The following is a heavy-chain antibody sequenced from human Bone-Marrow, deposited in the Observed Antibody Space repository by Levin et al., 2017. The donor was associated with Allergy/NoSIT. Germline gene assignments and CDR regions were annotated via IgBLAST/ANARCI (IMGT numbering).Heavy chain of an antibody. CDR1: GFSFSTHW. CDR2: INFEGTGT. CDR3: ARGWYHFDF. J-gene: IGHJ4*02. D-gene: IGHD6-13*01. V-gene: IGHV3-74*01. Sequence: PGGSLRLSCAASGFSFSTHWMLWVRQSPGKGLEWVSQINFEGTGTTYADSVKGRFTISRDNAKNTLYLQMNSLRAEDTAVYYCARGWYHFDFWGQGTLVTVSS.